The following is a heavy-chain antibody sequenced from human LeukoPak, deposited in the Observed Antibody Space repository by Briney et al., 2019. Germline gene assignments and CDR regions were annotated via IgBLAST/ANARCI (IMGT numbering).Heavy chain of an antibody. D-gene: IGHD4-23*01. V-gene: IGHV4-30-4*01. CDR1: GGSSRSGDYF. Sequence: SEALSLTCALSGGSSRSGDYFWRWIRQPPGKGLESIGHIHYSGNTYYSPSLRSRVSISVDTSKNQFSLKLSSVTAADTAVYYCARENNDYGGKKAFDYWGQGTLVTVSS. CDR3: ARENNDYGGKKAFDY. CDR2: IHYSGNT. J-gene: IGHJ4*02.